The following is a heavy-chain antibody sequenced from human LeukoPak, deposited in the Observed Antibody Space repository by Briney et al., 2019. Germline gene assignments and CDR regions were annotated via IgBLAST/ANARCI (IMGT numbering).Heavy chain of an antibody. V-gene: IGHV1-46*01. CDR3: ARDLLNYYGSGSRDY. CDR2: INPSGGST. Sequence: ASVKVSCKASGYTFTSYYMHWVRQAPGQGLEWMGIINPSGGSTSYAQKLQGRVTMTTDTSTSTAYMELRSLRSDDTAVYYCARDLLNYYGSGSRDYWGQGTLVTVSS. D-gene: IGHD3-10*01. J-gene: IGHJ4*02. CDR1: GYTFTSYY.